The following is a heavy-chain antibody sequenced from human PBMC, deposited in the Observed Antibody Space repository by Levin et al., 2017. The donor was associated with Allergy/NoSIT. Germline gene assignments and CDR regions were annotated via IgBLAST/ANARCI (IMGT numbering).Heavy chain of an antibody. Sequence: PGESLKISCAASGFAFSTYTMNWVRQAPGKGLEWISKISSGSTTIDYADSVKGRFTTSRDNARDSLYLQMNSLRDEDTAVYFCARMKRNILHAVDMWGQGTMVTVAS. CDR3: ARMKRNILHAVDM. CDR2: ISSGSTTI. V-gene: IGHV3-48*02. J-gene: IGHJ3*02. CDR1: GFAFSTYT. D-gene: IGHD2/OR15-2a*01.